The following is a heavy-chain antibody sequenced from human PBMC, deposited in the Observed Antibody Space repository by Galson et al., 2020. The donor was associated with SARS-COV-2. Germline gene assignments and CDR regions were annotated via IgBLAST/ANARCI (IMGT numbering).Heavy chain of an antibody. J-gene: IGHJ2*01. D-gene: IGHD3-22*01. CDR2: IYPSGST. Sequence: SETLSLTCAVSRYSISTTNYWGWVRQPPGKGLEWIGSIYPSGSTYYNPSLKSRVTISVDTSKNPFSLRLDTVTAADTALYYCARQGVNMIVLVSVPGWYFDHWGRGTLVTVSS. CDR3: ARQGVNMIVLVSVPGWYFDH. CDR1: RYSISTTNY. V-gene: IGHV4-38-2*01.